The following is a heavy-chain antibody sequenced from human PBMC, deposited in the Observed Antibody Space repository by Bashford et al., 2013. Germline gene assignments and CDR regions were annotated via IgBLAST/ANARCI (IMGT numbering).Heavy chain of an antibody. D-gene: IGHD7-27*01. CDR3: ARESITPWGGASWIPGVRPFYYYGLDV. Sequence: SETLSLTCNISGATVRSTATYWSWVRQPPDKGLEWIGYVHYAGSTNYSPSLKNRVTMSIDTSKNQFSLKLYSVTAADTAIYYCARESITPWGGASWIPGVRPFYYYGLDVWGQGTTVTVSS. J-gene: IGHJ6*02. V-gene: IGHV4-61*08. CDR1: GATVRSTATY. CDR2: VHYAGST.